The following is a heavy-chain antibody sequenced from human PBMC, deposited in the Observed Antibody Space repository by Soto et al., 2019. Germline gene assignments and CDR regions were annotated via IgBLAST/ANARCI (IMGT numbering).Heavy chain of an antibody. J-gene: IGHJ6*03. CDR2: SGST. CDR1: GGSGKKCS. D-gene: IGHD3-10*01. CDR3: ARLGMVRGAASTYNYTHS. Sequence: DTLARSGRVSGGSGKKCSWGWVVRAPGKGMEWIGYSGSTNYSPSLKSRVTISVDMSKNQFSLKLSSVTAADTAVYYCARLGMVRGAASTYNYTHSRRNAPPVTV. V-gene: IGHV4-59*08.